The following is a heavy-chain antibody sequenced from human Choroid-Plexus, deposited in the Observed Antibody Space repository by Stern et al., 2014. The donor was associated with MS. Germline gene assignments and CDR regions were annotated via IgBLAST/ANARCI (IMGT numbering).Heavy chain of an antibody. CDR3: AKDRQYLTYFFDH. CDR1: GFTFGSCA. V-gene: IGHV3-30*18. CDR2: VSHDGSYK. D-gene: IGHD2/OR15-2a*01. Sequence: VQLVESGGGVVKPGRPLRLSCVASGFTFGSCAMHWVRQAPGKGLEGVGGVSHDGSYKYYADSVKGRFTISRDNSQNTLYMQMSSLRPEDTAVYYCAKDRQYLTYFFDHWGQGSLVTVSS. J-gene: IGHJ5*02.